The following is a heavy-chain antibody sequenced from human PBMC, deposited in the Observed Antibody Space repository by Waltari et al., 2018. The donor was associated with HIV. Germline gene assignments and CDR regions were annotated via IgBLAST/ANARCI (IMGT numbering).Heavy chain of an antibody. CDR2: NNPSGGTT. J-gene: IGHJ6*02. D-gene: IGHD3-3*01. V-gene: IGHV1-46*01. CDR3: ARDEGGGEYNDFWSGLDYYGMDV. Sequence: QLQLVQSGAEVKKPGASVKVSCKASGYTFTSYYIHWVRQAPGQGLEWMGINNPSGGTTRDAQKFQGRDTRTRDTSTRTVYMELSSLRSEDTAVYYCARDEGGGEYNDFWSGLDYYGMDVWGQGTTVTVSS. CDR1: GYTFTSYY.